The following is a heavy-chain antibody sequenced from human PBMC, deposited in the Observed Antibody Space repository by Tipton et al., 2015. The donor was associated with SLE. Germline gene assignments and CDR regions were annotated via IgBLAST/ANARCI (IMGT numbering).Heavy chain of an antibody. CDR1: GGSISSYY. V-gene: IGHV4-59*01. Sequence: TLSLTCTVSGGSISSYYWSWIRQPPGKGLEWIGYIYYSGSTNYNPSLKSRVTISVDTTKNQFSLKLSSVTAADTAVYYCARGGSSSPAPYYSYYMDVWGKGTTVTVSS. D-gene: IGHD6-13*01. CDR3: ARGGSSSPAPYYSYYMDV. J-gene: IGHJ6*03. CDR2: IYYSGST.